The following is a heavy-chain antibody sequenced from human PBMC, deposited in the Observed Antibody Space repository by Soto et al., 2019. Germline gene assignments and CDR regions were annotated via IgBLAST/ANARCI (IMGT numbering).Heavy chain of an antibody. D-gene: IGHD1-26*01. J-gene: IGHJ4*02. CDR1: GGTFSSYA. V-gene: IGHV1-69*06. Sequence: QVQLVQSVAEVKNPGSSVKVSCKAAGGTFSSYAISWVRQAPGQGREWMGGIIPLFGTANYAQKFQGRVTITADKSTSTAYMELSSLRSEDTAVYYCARGRFDRYSGRPARFDYWGQGTLVTVSS. CDR3: ARGRFDRYSGRPARFDY. CDR2: IIPLFGTA.